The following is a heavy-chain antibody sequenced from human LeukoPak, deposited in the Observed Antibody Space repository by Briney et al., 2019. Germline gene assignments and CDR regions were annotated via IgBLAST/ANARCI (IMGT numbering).Heavy chain of an antibody. CDR1: GFTFSSYS. D-gene: IGHD2-2*01. J-gene: IGHJ6*03. V-gene: IGHV3-48*01. Sequence: PGGSLRLSCAASGFTFSSYSMNWVRQAPGKGLEWVSYISSSSSTIYYADSVKGRFTISRDNAKNSLYLQMNSLRAEDTAVYYCATTQLPPWDYYYYMDVWGKGTTVTVSS. CDR2: ISSSSSTI. CDR3: ATTQLPPWDYYYYMDV.